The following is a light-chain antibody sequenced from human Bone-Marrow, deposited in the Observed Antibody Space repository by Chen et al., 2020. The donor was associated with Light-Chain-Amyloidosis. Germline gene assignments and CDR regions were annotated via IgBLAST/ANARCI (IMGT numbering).Light chain of an antibody. J-gene: IGLJ1*01. CDR3: SSFTSSSSYV. CDR1: SGDVGTYHY. V-gene: IGLV2-14*03. CDR2: AVS. Sequence: QSALTQTASVSGSPGRSITISCTRTSGDVGTYHYVSWYHKHPGQAPKVMNYAVSKRPSGISMRFSGSKSGNAASLTIYGIQAEDEADYYCSSFTSSSSYVFGPGTKVTVL.